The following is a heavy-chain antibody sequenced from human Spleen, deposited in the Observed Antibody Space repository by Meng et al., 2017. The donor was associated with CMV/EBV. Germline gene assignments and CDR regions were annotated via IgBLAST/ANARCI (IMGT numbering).Heavy chain of an antibody. CDR1: GYTFTSYG. Sequence: ASVKVPCKASGYTFTSYGISWVRQAPGQGLEWMGIINPSGGSTRYAQKFQARVTMTRDTSASTVYMELSSLRSEDTAVYFCARGNKRYYRGSYYFDYWGQGTLVTVSS. CDR3: ARGNKRYYRGSYYFDY. V-gene: IGHV1-46*01. CDR2: INPSGGST. J-gene: IGHJ4*02. D-gene: IGHD5-12*01.